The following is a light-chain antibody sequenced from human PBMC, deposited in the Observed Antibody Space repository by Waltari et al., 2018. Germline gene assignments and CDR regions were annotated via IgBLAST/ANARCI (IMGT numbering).Light chain of an antibody. J-gene: IGKJ1*01. Sequence: DIVMTQSPDSLAVSLGERATINCKSSQSLLYSSTNKDYLVWYQQKPGKPPTLLMYWASTRESGVPDRFSGSGSGTDFTLTISSLQAEDVAVYYCQQYYTSHPTFGQGTKVEIK. CDR1: QSLLYSSTNKDY. V-gene: IGKV4-1*01. CDR3: QQYYTSHPT. CDR2: WAS.